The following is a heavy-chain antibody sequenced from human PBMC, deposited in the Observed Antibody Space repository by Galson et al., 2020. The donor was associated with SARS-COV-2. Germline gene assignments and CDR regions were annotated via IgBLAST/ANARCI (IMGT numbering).Heavy chain of an antibody. Sequence: GESLKISCVASGFSFSSYGMNWVRQTPGKGLEWVSSISDSGSYLYYADSVKGRFTVSRDKTKNSLYLQMNSLRAEDTAVYFCERDPGAMSLGYYDYVDFWGEGIAVTMSS. D-gene: IGHD3-16*01. CDR1: GFSFSSYG. CDR3: ERDPGAMSLGYYDYVDF. J-gene: IGHJ6*03. CDR2: ISDSGSYL. V-gene: IGHV3-21*06.